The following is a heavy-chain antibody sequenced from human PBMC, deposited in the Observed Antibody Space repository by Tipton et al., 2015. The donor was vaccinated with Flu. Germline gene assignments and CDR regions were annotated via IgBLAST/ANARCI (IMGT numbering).Heavy chain of an antibody. J-gene: IGHJ4*02. CDR2: IYYSGST. CDR1: GGSINSRSYY. V-gene: IGHV4-39*07. Sequence: TLSLTCTVSGGSINSRSYYWGWIRQPPGKGLEWIGNIYYSGSTYYNPSLKSRVTISIDTSKNQFSLKLSSVTAADTAVYYCARALQNYFDYWGQGTLVTVSS. CDR3: ARALQNYFDY.